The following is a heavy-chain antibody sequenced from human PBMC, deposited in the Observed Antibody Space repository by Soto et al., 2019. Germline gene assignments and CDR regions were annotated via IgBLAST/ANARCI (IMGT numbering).Heavy chain of an antibody. CDR3: AKNVVITMIVVVISGPFDP. Sequence: PGGSLRLSCAASGFTFSSYAMSWVRQAPGKGLEWVSAISGSGGSTYYADSVKGRFTISRDNSKNTLYLQMNSLRAEDTAVYYCAKNVVITMIVVVISGPFDPWGQGTLVTVSS. D-gene: IGHD3-22*01. V-gene: IGHV3-23*01. J-gene: IGHJ5*02. CDR2: ISGSGGST. CDR1: GFTFSSYA.